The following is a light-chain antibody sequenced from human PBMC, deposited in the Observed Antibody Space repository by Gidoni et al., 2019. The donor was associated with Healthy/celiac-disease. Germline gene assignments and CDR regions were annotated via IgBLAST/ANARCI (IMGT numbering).Light chain of an antibody. Sequence: EIVLTQSPATLSLSPGERATLSCRASQSVSSYVAWYKQNPGQAPRLLIYDASNRATGIPARFSGSGSGTDFTLTISSLEPEDFAVYYCQQRSNWPPVLTFGGGTKVEIK. CDR2: DAS. CDR1: QSVSSY. V-gene: IGKV3-11*01. J-gene: IGKJ4*01. CDR3: QQRSNWPPVLT.